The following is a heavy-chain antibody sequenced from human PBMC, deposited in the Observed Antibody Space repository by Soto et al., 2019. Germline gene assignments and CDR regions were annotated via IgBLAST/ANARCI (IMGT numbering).Heavy chain of an antibody. CDR3: ARGGDSGSYYDYFDY. V-gene: IGHV5-51*01. CDR1: GYSFTSYW. J-gene: IGHJ4*02. D-gene: IGHD1-26*01. CDR2: IYPGDSDT. Sequence: GESLKISCXGSGYSFTSYWIGWVRQMPGKGLEWMGIIYPGDSDTRYSPSFQGQVTISADKSISTAYLQWSSLKASDTAMYYCARGGDSGSYYDYFDYWGQGTLVTVSS.